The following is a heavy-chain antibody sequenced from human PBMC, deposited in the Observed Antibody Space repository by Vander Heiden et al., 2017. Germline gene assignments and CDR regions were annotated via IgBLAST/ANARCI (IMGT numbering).Heavy chain of an antibody. Sequence: QLQLQESGPGLVKPSETLSLLCTVSGGPINNNNYYWGWIRQPPGKGLEWIGNIYYRGSTYYNPSLKSRVTMSADTSKNQFSLKLSSVTAADTAVYYCARLEVVLVWFGGPDYWGQGTLVTVSS. CDR3: ARLEVVLVWFGGPDY. CDR1: GGPINNNNYY. CDR2: IYYRGST. D-gene: IGHD3-10*01. J-gene: IGHJ4*02. V-gene: IGHV4-39*01.